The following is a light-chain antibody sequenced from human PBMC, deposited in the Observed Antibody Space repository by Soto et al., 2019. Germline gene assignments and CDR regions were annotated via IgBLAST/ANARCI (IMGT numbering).Light chain of an antibody. Sequence: EIVMTQSPATLSVSPGERATLSCRASQRVSTDLAWYQQKPGQAPRRLIYGVSTRATGIPARFSGSGSGTEFTLTINSLQSEDLAIYYCHQYNDWPRFTFGPGTKVEIK. CDR1: QRVSTD. CDR2: GVS. V-gene: IGKV3-15*01. J-gene: IGKJ3*01. CDR3: HQYNDWPRFT.